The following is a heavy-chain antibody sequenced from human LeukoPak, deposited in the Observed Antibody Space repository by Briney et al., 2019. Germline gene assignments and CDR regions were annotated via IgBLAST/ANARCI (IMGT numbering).Heavy chain of an antibody. CDR2: IYYSGST. CDR1: GDSISSYY. V-gene: IGHV4-59*08. CDR3: ARHIAGANFPFDY. D-gene: IGHD4/OR15-4a*01. Sequence: PSETPSLTCTVSGDSISSYYWSWIRQPPGKGLEWIGYIYYSGSTTYNPSLKSRVTISVDTSKNQFSLKLSSATAADTAIYYCARHIAGANFPFDYWGQGTLVTVSS. J-gene: IGHJ4*02.